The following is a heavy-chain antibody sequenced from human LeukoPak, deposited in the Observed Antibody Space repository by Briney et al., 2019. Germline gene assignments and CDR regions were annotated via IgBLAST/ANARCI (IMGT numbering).Heavy chain of an antibody. CDR2: SRNKANSYST. V-gene: IGHV3-72*01. J-gene: IGHJ5*01. Sequence: GGSLRLSCAASGFTFSDHYMDWARQAPGKGLEWVGRSRNKANSYSTEYAASVKGRFTISRDDSKNSLYLQMNSLKTEDTAVYYCAKISMGATETSDSWGQGTLVAVSS. D-gene: IGHD1-26*01. CDR1: GFTFSDHY. CDR3: AKISMGATETSDS.